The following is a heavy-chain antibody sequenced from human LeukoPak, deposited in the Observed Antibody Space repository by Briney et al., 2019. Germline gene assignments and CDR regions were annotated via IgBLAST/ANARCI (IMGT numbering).Heavy chain of an antibody. D-gene: IGHD2-21*01. V-gene: IGHV4-4*07. CDR3: TRAEYCGGDCYRDY. CDR2: VYTSGNA. CDR1: GGSISSYY. J-gene: IGHJ4*02. Sequence: PSETLSLTCSDSGGSISSYYWSWVRQSAGKGLEWIGRVYTSGNANYNPSLKSRVTMSVGTSNSHFSLTLRSVTAADAAVYYCTRAEYCGGDCYRDYWGQGTLVIVSS.